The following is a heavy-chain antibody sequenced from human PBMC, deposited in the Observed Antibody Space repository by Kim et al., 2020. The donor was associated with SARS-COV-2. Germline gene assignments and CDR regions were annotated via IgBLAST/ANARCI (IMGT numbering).Heavy chain of an antibody. D-gene: IGHD3-10*01. Sequence: GTNYAQKFQGWVTMTRETSISTAYMELSRLRSDDTAVYYCARAGVGYYFDYWGQGTLVTVSS. CDR3: ARAGVGYYFDY. CDR2: GT. V-gene: IGHV1-2*04. J-gene: IGHJ4*02.